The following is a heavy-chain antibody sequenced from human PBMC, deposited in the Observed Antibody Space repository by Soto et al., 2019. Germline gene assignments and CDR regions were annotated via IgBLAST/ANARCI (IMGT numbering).Heavy chain of an antibody. CDR2: INAGNGNT. V-gene: IGHV1-3*01. CDR3: ARGPGGPDGPGDY. D-gene: IGHD2-15*01. Sequence: QVQLVQSGAEVKKPGASVKVSCKASGYTFTSYAMHWVRQTAGQRLEWMGWINAGNGNTKYSQKFQGRVTITRDTSASTAYIELSTLRSEDTAVYYCARGPGGPDGPGDYWGQGTLVTVSS. CDR1: GYTFTSYA. J-gene: IGHJ4*02.